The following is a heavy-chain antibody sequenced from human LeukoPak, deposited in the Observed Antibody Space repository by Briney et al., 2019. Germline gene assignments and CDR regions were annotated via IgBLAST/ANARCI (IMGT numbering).Heavy chain of an antibody. CDR3: ARSVLHYCSGGSCYSRGLDY. D-gene: IGHD2-15*01. CDR1: GGFISSGGYY. CDR2: IYYSGST. J-gene: IGHJ4*02. Sequence: SETLSLTCTVSGGFISSGGYYWSWIRQHPGKGLEWIGYIYYSGSTYYNPSLKSRVTISVDTSKNQFSLKLSSVTAADTAVYYCARSVLHYCSGGSCYSRGLDYWGQGTLVTVSS. V-gene: IGHV4-31*03.